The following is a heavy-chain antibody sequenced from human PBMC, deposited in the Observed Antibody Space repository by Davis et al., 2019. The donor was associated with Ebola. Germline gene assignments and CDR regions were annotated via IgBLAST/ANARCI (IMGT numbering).Heavy chain of an antibody. J-gene: IGHJ4*02. CDR3: ARDREMSMITAPDY. D-gene: IGHD3-16*01. Sequence: GESLKISCATSGFTFNGYDFHWVRQAPGKGLEWVAYIRYDGYVQYYADSVRGRFTISRDNSKSTVYLQMNNLGEGDTALYYCARDREMSMITAPDYWGQGTRVTVSS. V-gene: IGHV3-30*02. CDR2: IRYDGYVQ. CDR1: GFTFNGYD.